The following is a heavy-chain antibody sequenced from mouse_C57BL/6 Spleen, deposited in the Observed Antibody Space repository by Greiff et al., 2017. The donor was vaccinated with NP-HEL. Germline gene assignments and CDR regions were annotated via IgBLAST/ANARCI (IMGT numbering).Heavy chain of an antibody. CDR3: ARLGYENYFDY. V-gene: IGHV1-80*01. J-gene: IGHJ2*01. D-gene: IGHD2-3*01. CDR2: IYPGDGDT. CDR1: GYAFSSYW. Sequence: QVHVKQSGAELVKPGASVKISCKASGYAFSSYWMNWVKQRPGKGLEWIGQIYPGDGDTNYNGKFKGKATLTADKSSSTAYMQLSSLTSEDSAVYFCARLGYENYFDYWGQGTTLTVSS.